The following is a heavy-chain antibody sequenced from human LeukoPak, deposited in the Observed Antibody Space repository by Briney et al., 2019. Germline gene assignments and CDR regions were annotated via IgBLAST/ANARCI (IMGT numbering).Heavy chain of an antibody. V-gene: IGHV3-43*02. CDR3: AKDISLYYYDSSGYLGGLDY. CDR1: GFTFDDYA. D-gene: IGHD3-22*01. Sequence: PGGSLRLSCAASGFTFDDYAMHWVRQAPGKGLEWVSLISGDGGSTYYADSVKGRFTISRDNSKNSLYLQMNSLRTEDTALYYCAKDISLYYYDSSGYLGGLDYWGQGTLVTVSS. J-gene: IGHJ4*02. CDR2: ISGDGGST.